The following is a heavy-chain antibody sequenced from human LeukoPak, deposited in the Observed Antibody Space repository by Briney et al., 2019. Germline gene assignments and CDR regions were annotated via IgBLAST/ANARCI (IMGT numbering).Heavy chain of an antibody. Sequence: GGSLTLSYAASELIFGAYWMIWLRQAPGKGLEWVAYINQGGHELYHMDSVKSRFTSPRDNAKKSLFLQMNSLTAEGTALYYCVRSLERFGTRDYWAQETLVTVST. CDR1: ELIFGAYW. D-gene: IGHD3-10*01. J-gene: IGHJ4*02. CDR3: VRSLERFGTRDY. V-gene: IGHV3-7*01. CDR2: INQGGHEL.